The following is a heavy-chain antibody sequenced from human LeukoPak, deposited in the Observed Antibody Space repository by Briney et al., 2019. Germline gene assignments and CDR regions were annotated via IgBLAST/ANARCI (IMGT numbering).Heavy chain of an antibody. Sequence: ASVKVSCKASGYTFTGYYMHWVRQAPGQGLEWMGWINPNSGGTNYAQKYQGRVTMTTDTSISTGYMELRRLRSDDTAVYYCARGDTTYYHDTSGYGYGAFDIWGQGTMVTVSS. CDR3: ARGDTTYYHDTSGYGYGAFDI. CDR1: GYTFTGYY. D-gene: IGHD3-22*01. CDR2: INPNSGGT. V-gene: IGHV1-2*02. J-gene: IGHJ3*02.